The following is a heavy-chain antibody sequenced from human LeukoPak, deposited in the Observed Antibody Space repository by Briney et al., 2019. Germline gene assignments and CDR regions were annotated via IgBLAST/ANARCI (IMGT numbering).Heavy chain of an antibody. V-gene: IGHV4-59*08. Sequence: SETLSLTCTVSGGSISSYYWSWIRQPPGKGLEWIGYIYYSGTTNYSPSLKSRVTISVDTSKNQLSLKLRSVTAADTAVYYCAGHHPRNTVDFWGQGTLVTVSS. CDR2: IYYSGTT. CDR3: AGHHPRNTVDF. CDR1: GGSISSYY. D-gene: IGHD2/OR15-2a*01. J-gene: IGHJ4*02.